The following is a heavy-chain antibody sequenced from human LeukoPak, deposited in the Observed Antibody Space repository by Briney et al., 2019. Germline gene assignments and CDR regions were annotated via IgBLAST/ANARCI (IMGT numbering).Heavy chain of an antibody. CDR3: ARDWDQLLDHDAFDI. CDR1: GGSISSYY. V-gene: IGHV4-4*07. D-gene: IGHD2-2*01. Sequence: SETLSLTCTVSGGSISSYYWSWLRQPAGKGLEWIGRIYTSGSTNYNPSLKSRVTMSVDTSKNQFSLKLSSVTAADTAVYYCARDWDQLLDHDAFDIWGQGTMVTVSS. J-gene: IGHJ3*02. CDR2: IYTSGST.